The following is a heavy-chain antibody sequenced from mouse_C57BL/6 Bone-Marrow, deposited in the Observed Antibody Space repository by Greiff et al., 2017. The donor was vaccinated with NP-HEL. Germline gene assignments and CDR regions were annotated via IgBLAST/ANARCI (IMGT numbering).Heavy chain of an antibody. Sequence: VQLQQSGAELVRPGTSVKVSCKASGYAFTNYLIEWVKQRPGQGLEWIGVINPGSGGTNYNEKFKGKATLTADISSSTAYMQLRSLTSEDSAVYFCARGGIYYGLYWYFDVWGTGTTVTVSS. V-gene: IGHV1-54*01. CDR1: GYAFTNYL. D-gene: IGHD1-2*01. J-gene: IGHJ1*03. CDR3: ARGGIYYGLYWYFDV. CDR2: INPGSGGT.